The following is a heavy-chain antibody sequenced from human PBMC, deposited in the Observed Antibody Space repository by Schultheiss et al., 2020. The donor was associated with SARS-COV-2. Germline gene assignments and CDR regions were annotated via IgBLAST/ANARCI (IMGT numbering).Heavy chain of an antibody. J-gene: IGHJ4*02. CDR2: IRKDGGEK. V-gene: IGHV3-7*01. CDR1: GFTFSSYW. Sequence: GGSLRLSCAASGFTFSSYWMSWVRQAPGKGPEWVANIRKDGGEKYYVDSVKGRFTISRDNARNSLDLQMNSLRAEDTAVYYCAADSSGHYYWGQGTLVTVSS. CDR3: AADSSGHYY. D-gene: IGHD3-22*01.